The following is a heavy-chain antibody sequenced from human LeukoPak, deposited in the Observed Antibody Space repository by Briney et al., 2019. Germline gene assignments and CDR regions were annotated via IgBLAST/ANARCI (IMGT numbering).Heavy chain of an antibody. V-gene: IGHV4-59*01. CDR1: GGSISSYY. Sequence: SETLSLTCTVSGGSISSYYWSWIRQPPGKGLEWIGYIYYSGSTNYNPSLKSRVTISVDTSKNQFSLKLSSVAAADPAVYYCASGAYCSSTSCYSDYWGQGTLVTVSS. J-gene: IGHJ4*02. CDR3: ASGAYCSSTSCYSDY. D-gene: IGHD2-2*02. CDR2: IYYSGST.